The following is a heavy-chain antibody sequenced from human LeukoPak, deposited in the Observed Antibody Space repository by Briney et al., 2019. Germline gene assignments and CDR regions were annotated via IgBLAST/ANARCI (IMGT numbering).Heavy chain of an antibody. D-gene: IGHD1-26*01. J-gene: IGHJ4*02. Sequence: PSETLSLTCTVSGGSISSYYWSWIRQPPGKGLEWIGYIYYSGSTNYNPSLKSRVTISVDTSKNQFSLKLSSVTAADTAVYYCARGSLGATTGYWGQGTLVTVSS. CDR3: ARGSLGATTGY. CDR1: GGSISSYY. CDR2: IYYSGST. V-gene: IGHV4-59*01.